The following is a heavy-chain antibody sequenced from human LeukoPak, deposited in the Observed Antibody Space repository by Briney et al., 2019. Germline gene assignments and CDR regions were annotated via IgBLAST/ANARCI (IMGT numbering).Heavy chain of an antibody. CDR2: ISNSESAI. J-gene: IGHJ4*02. D-gene: IGHD6-13*01. CDR1: GFSFSTYR. Sequence: GGSLRLSCAASGFSFSTYRMIWVRQAPGKGLEWISYISNSESAIYYADSVKGRFTISRDNAKNSLYLQMNSLRDEDTAVYYCARVAVITAAGTYDYWGPGTLVTVSS. CDR3: ARVAVITAAGTYDY. V-gene: IGHV3-48*02.